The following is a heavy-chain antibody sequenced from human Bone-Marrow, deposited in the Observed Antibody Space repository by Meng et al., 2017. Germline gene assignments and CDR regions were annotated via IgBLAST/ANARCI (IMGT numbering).Heavy chain of an antibody. CDR1: GFTFDDYG. CDR3: ARDSASYYYYDSSGYTDAFDI. V-gene: IGHV3-20*04. Sequence: GGSLRLSCAASGFTFDDYGMSWVRQAPGKGLVWVSGINWNGGSTGYADSVKGRFTISRDNAKNSLYLQMNSLRAEDTALYYCARDSASYYYYDSSGYTDAFDIWGQGTMVTVSS. CDR2: INWNGGST. J-gene: IGHJ3*02. D-gene: IGHD3-22*01.